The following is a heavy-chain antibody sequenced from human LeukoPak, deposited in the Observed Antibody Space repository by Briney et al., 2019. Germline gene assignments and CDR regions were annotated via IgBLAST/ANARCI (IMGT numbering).Heavy chain of an antibody. J-gene: IGHJ6*03. CDR1: GGSIGTYY. CDR3: ARHIGGGIEDMDV. D-gene: IGHD3-16*02. Sequence: SETLSLTCTVSGGSIGTYYWSWVRQSPGKGLEWIGYIYVTGNRYNPYLQSRVPISVDTSRNYFYLNMSSVTAAATAVYYCARHIGGGIEDMDVWGKGTKVTVSS. V-gene: IGHV4-59*08. CDR2: IYVTGN.